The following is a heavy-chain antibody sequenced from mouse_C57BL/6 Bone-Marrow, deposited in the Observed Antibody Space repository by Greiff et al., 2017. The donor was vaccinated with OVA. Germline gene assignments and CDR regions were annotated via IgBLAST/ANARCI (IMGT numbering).Heavy chain of an antibody. D-gene: IGHD1-1*01. J-gene: IGHJ1*03. V-gene: IGHV1-74*01. Sequence: VQLQEPGAELVKPGASVKVSCKASGYTFTSYWMHWVKQRPGQGLEWIGRLHPSDSDTNYNQTFKGKATLTVDKSSSTAYMQLSSLTSEDSAVYYCAIGTTVVAHWYFDVWGTGTTVTVSS. CDR3: AIGTTVVAHWYFDV. CDR2: LHPSDSDT. CDR1: GYTFTSYW.